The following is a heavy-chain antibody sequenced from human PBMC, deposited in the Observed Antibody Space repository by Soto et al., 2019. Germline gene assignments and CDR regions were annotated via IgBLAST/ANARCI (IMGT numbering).Heavy chain of an antibody. Sequence: SETLSLTCTVSGGSISSYYWSWIRQPPGKGLEWIGYIYYSGSTNYNPSLKSRVTISVDTSKNQFSLKLSSVTAADTAVYYCAREGGGYYDSSGAPLPYYYYGMDVWGQGTTVTVSS. CDR3: AREGGGYYDSSGAPLPYYYYGMDV. V-gene: IGHV4-59*01. D-gene: IGHD3-22*01. J-gene: IGHJ6*02. CDR2: IYYSGST. CDR1: GGSISSYY.